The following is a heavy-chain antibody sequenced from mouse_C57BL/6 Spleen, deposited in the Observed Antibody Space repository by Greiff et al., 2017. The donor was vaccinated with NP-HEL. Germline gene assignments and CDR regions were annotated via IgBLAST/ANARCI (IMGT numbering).Heavy chain of an antibody. J-gene: IGHJ1*03. V-gene: IGHV1-59*01. CDR2: IDPSDSYT. Sequence: VQLQQPGAELVRPGTSVKLSCKASGYTFTSYWMHWVKQRPGQGLEWIGVIDPSDSYTNYNQKFKGKATLTVDTSSSTAYMQLSSLTSEDSAVYYCARRRLSDWYFDVWGTGTTVTVSS. CDR1: GYTFTSYW. D-gene: IGHD1-1*02. CDR3: ARRRLSDWYFDV.